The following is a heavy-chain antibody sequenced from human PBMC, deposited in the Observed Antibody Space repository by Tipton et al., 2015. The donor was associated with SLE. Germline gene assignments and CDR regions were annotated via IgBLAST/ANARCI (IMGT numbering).Heavy chain of an antibody. Sequence: TLSLTCTVSGGSISSGSYYWSWIRQPAGKGLEWIGRIYTSGSTNYNPSLKSRITISVDTSKNQFSRKLSSVTAADTAVYYCARDVGYCTNGVCPPFDYWGQGTLVPVSS. CDR3: ARDVGYCTNGVCPPFDY. V-gene: IGHV4-61*02. CDR2: IYTSGST. D-gene: IGHD2-8*01. CDR1: GGSISSGSYY. J-gene: IGHJ4*02.